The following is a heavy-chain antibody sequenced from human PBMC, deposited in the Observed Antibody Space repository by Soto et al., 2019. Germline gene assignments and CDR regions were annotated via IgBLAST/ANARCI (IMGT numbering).Heavy chain of an antibody. CDR1: GGTFSSYA. CDR3: ARDPTHYDFWSGYYRDNRFDP. CDR2: IIPIFGTA. Sequence: ASVKVSCKASGGTFSSYAISWVRQAPGQGLEWMGGIIPIFGTANYAQKFQGRVTITADESTSTAYMELSSLRSEDTAVYYCARDPTHYDFWSGYYRDNRFDPWGQGTLVTVSS. J-gene: IGHJ5*02. D-gene: IGHD3-3*01. V-gene: IGHV1-69*13.